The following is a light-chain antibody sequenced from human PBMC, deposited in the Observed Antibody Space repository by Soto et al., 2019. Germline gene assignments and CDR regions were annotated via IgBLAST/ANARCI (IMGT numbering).Light chain of an antibody. CDR2: EGS. CDR3: SSYRSTSLYV. J-gene: IGLJ1*01. CDR1: SNDVGGYKY. V-gene: IGLV2-14*01. Sequence: QSVLTQPASVSGSPGQSITISCTGTSNDVGGYKYVSWYQQLPGKAPKLMMYEGSKRPSGVSNRFSGSKSGNTASLTISGLQAEDEADYYCSSYRSTSLYVFGTGTKLTVL.